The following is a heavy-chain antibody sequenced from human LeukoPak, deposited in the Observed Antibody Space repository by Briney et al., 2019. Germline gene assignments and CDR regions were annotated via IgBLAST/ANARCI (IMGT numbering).Heavy chain of an antibody. CDR2: IIPIFDTP. CDR1: GGTFSNYA. Sequence: ASVKVSCKASGGTFSNYAISWVRQAPGQGLEWMGGIIPIFDTPNFAQKFQGRVTITADKSTSTAYMELSSLRSEDTAVYYCARARPSSGYTVWGQGTLVTVSS. J-gene: IGHJ4*02. V-gene: IGHV1-69*06. D-gene: IGHD3-22*01. CDR3: ARARPSSGYTV.